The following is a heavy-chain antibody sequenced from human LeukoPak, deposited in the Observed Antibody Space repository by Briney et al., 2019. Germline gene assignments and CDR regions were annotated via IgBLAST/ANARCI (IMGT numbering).Heavy chain of an antibody. CDR2: INTDGTVT. Sequence: GGSLRLSCAASGFTFDDSAMHWVRQAPGKGLESVSRINTDGTVTTYADSVKGRFTVSRDNADNTMFLQMNSVRDEDTAVYYCATKQWLAPPPDSWGQGTPVTVSS. V-gene: IGHV3-74*01. J-gene: IGHJ4*02. CDR3: ATKQWLAPPPDS. CDR1: GFTFDDSA. D-gene: IGHD6-19*01.